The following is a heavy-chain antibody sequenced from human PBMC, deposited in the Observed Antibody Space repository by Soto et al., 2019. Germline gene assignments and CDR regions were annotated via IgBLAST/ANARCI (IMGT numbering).Heavy chain of an antibody. Sequence: PSETLSLTCAVYGGSFSGYYWSWIRQPPGKGLEWIGEINHSGSTNYNPSLKSRVTISVDTSKNQFSLKLSSVTAADTAVYYCARGRNWSGYYISHYYYYGMDVWGQGTTVTVSS. CDR2: INHSGST. CDR3: ARGRNWSGYYISHYYYYGMDV. J-gene: IGHJ6*02. CDR1: GGSFSGYY. V-gene: IGHV4-34*01. D-gene: IGHD3-3*01.